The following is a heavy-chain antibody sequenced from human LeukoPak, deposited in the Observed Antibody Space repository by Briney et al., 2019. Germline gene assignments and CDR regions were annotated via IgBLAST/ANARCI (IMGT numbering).Heavy chain of an antibody. V-gene: IGHV1-18*01. CDR3: ARVVITTSDYMDV. Sequence: ASVKVSCKASGYTFTNYGISWLRQAPGQGPEWMGWISPYNGNTKYAQKLQGRVTITADESTSTAYMELSSLRSEDTAVYYCARVVITTSDYMDVWGKGTTVTVSS. J-gene: IGHJ6*03. CDR2: ISPYNGNT. CDR1: GYTFTNYG. D-gene: IGHD3-9*01.